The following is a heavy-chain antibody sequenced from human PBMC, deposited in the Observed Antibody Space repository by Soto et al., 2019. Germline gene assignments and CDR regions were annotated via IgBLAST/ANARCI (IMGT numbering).Heavy chain of an antibody. CDR3: ARSVCSSNGCRSNAFDI. J-gene: IGHJ3*02. CDR2: ISPYNGNT. D-gene: IGHD2-2*01. V-gene: IGHV1-18*01. CDR1: GYIFTTYA. Sequence: ASVKVSCKASGYIFTTYAISWVRQAPGQGLEWMGWISPYNGNTYYAQKVQGRVTMTTDTSTSTAYMELRSLRSDDTAVYYCARSVCSSNGCRSNAFDICGQGTMVTVSS.